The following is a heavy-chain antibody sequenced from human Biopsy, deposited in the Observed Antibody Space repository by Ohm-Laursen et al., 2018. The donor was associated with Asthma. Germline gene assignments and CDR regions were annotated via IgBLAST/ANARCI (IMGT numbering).Heavy chain of an antibody. CDR2: ISVYNGNT. CDR1: GYTFNSAG. Sequence: ASVKVSCNTSGYTFNSAGITWVRQAPGQGLEWMGWISVYNGNTKVAQKLQDRVTMITDTSMSTAYMELGSLRSDDTAVYFCARAVDYSHYYGIDVWGQGTTVTV. D-gene: IGHD3-10*01. J-gene: IGHJ6*02. V-gene: IGHV1-18*01. CDR3: ARAVDYSHYYGIDV.